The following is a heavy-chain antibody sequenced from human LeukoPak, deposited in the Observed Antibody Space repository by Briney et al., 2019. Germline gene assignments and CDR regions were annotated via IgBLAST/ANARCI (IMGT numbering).Heavy chain of an antibody. D-gene: IGHD5-12*01. CDR3: AKRHIAALGGDAFDA. V-gene: IGHV3-23*01. CDR2: ISASGGTP. CDR1: GFTFRNYA. J-gene: IGHJ3*01. Sequence: PGGSLRLSCAASGFTFRNYAMSWVRQAPGKGLEWVSAISASGGTPYYADSVKGRFTISRDNFQNTLYLQMNSLRAEDTAVYYCAKRHIAALGGDAFDAWGQGTMVTVSS.